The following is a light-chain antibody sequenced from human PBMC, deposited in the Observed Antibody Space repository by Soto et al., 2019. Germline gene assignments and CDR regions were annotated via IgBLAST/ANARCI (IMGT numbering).Light chain of an antibody. J-gene: IGLJ1*01. Sequence: QSVLTQPASVSGSPGQSITISCTGTSSDVGDYNYVSWYQQYPGEAPKLMIYDVSNRPSGVSNRFSGSKSGNTASLTISGLQAEDEADNYCSSYRSSSTFYVSGTGTKVTVL. CDR1: SSDVGDYNY. CDR3: SSYRSSSTFYV. V-gene: IGLV2-14*01. CDR2: DVS.